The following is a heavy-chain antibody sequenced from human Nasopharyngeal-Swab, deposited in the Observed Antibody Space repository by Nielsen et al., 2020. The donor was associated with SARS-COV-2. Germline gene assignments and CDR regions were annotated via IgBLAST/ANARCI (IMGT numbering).Heavy chain of an antibody. J-gene: IGHJ5*02. CDR2: ITGSGSKI. CDR1: GFTFNDYA. CDR3: AKGRSISAAGSAWYDR. V-gene: IGHV3-23*01. Sequence: GESLKISCAGSGFTFNDYAMTWVRQAPGKGLEWVSSITGSGSKIYYADSARGRFVISRDNANNMVFLQMNDLRAEDTAVYYCAKGRSISAAGSAWYDRWGQGTLVTVSS. D-gene: IGHD6-13*01.